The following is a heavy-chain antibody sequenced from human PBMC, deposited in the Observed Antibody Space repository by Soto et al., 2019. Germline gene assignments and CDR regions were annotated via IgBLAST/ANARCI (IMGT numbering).Heavy chain of an antibody. CDR2: IYYSGST. J-gene: IGHJ4*02. D-gene: IGHD2-15*01. Sequence: SETLSLTCTVSGGSISSGGYYWSWIRQHPGKGLEWIGYIYYSGSTYYNPSLKSRVTISVDTSKNQFSLKLSSVTAADTAVYYCASCSGGSCYSDVVFNYWGQGTLVTVSS. CDR1: GGSISSGGYY. V-gene: IGHV4-31*03. CDR3: ASCSGGSCYSDVVFNY.